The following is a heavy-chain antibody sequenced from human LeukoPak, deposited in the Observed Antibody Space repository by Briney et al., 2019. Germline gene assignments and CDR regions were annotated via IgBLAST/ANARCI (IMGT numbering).Heavy chain of an antibody. CDR2: ISGSGGST. V-gene: IGHV3-23*01. CDR3: ARGHTSTSHPLHFDY. J-gene: IGHJ4*02. CDR1: GFTFSSYA. D-gene: IGHD2-2*01. Sequence: PGGSLRLSCAASGFTFSSYAMSWVRQAPGKGLEWVSAISGSGGSTYCADSVKGRFTISRDNSKNTLYLQMNSLRAEDTAVYYCARGHTSTSHPLHFDYWGQGTVVTVSS.